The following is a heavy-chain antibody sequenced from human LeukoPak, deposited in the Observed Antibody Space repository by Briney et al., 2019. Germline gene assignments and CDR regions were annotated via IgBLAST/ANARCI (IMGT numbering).Heavy chain of an antibody. D-gene: IGHD3-10*01. CDR3: AXXXXXXYYGSGSYYAGYFDY. CDR1: GYTFTSYY. J-gene: IGHJ4*02. Sequence: GASVKVSCKASGYTFTSYYMHWVRQAPGQGLEWMGIINPSGGSTSYAQKFQGRVTMTRDMSTSTAYMELRSLRSDDTAVYYCAXXXXXXYYGSGSYYAGYFDYWGQGTLVTVSS. CDR2: INPSGGST. V-gene: IGHV1-46*01.